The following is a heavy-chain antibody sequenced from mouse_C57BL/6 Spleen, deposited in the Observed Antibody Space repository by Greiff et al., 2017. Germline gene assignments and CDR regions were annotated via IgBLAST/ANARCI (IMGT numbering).Heavy chain of an antibody. D-gene: IGHD1-1*01. CDR1: GYTFTDYE. CDR3: TRLPHYYGSSYEDY. J-gene: IGHJ2*01. CDR2: IDPETGGT. V-gene: IGHV1-15*01. Sequence: VQLQQSGAELVRPGASVTLSCKASGYTFTDYEMHWVKQTPVHGLEWIGAIDPETGGTAYNQKFKGKAILTADKSSSTAYMELRSLTSEDSAVYYCTRLPHYYGSSYEDYWGKGTTLTVSS.